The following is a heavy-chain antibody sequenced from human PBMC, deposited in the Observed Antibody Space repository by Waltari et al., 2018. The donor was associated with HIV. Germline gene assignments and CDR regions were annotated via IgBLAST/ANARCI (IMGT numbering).Heavy chain of an antibody. D-gene: IGHD3-3*01. CDR3: ARAYYDFWSGTGSSGNWFDP. CDR2: IYTSGST. CDR1: GGPISSGSYY. J-gene: IGHJ5*02. V-gene: IGHV4-61*02. Sequence: QVQLQESGPGLVKPSQTLSLTCTVSGGPISSGSYYWSRIRQPAGKGLELIGRIYTSGSTNYNPSLKSRVTISVDTSKNQFSLKLRSVTAADTAVYYCARAYYDFWSGTGSSGNWFDPWGQGTLVTVSS.